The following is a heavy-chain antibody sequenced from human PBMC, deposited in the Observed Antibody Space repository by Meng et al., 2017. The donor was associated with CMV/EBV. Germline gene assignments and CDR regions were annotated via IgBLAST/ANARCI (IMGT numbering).Heavy chain of an antibody. CDR1: GGSFNNYY. CDR2: INHSGST. Sequence: SETLSLTCVIYGGSFNNYYWNWIRQPPGKGLEWIGEINHSGSTNYNPSLKSRVTVSVDTSKNQFSLRLSSVTAADTAVYYCAIYFYDYAMDVWGQGTMVTVSS. J-gene: IGHJ6*02. CDR3: AIYFYDYAMDV. V-gene: IGHV4-34*01.